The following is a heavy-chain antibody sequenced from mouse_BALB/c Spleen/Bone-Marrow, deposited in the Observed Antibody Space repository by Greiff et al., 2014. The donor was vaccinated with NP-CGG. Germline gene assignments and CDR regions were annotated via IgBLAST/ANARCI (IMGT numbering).Heavy chain of an antibody. J-gene: IGHJ2*01. CDR1: GYTFSNYW. CDR2: IHPGNSDT. V-gene: IGHV1-5*01. CDR3: TTLARNNFDY. D-gene: IGHD3-1*01. Sequence: EVQVVESGTVLARPGAAVKMSCKASGYTFSNYWMHWIKQRPGQGLEWIGTIHPGNSDTTYNQKFKGKAKLTAVTSTSTAYMELSSLTNEDSAVHYCTTLARNNFDYWGQGTTLTVSS.